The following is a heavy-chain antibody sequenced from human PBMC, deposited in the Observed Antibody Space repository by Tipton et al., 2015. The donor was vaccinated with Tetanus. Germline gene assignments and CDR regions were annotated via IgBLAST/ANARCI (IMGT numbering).Heavy chain of an antibody. D-gene: IGHD2-15*01. CDR1: GASINAGGYL. CDR3: ARQADNWFDP. Sequence: TLSLTCTVSGASINAGGYLWTWVRQQPGKGLEWIGNVYYNGNTYYLSSLETRATISANTSKNQFSLSLRFVTAADTAVYYCARQADNWFDPWGQGFLVTVSS. CDR2: VYYNGNT. J-gene: IGHJ5*02. V-gene: IGHV4-30-2*03.